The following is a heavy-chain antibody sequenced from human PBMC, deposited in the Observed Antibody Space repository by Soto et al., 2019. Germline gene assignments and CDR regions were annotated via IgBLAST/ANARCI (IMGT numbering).Heavy chain of an antibody. CDR2: IIPIFGTA. Sequence: SVKVSCKASGGTFSSYAISWVRQAPGQGLEWMGGIIPIFGTANYAQKFQGRVTITADESTSTAYMELGSLRSEDTAVYYCASYLAAAGTLLSWFDPWGQGTLVTVSS. CDR3: ASYLAAAGTLLSWFDP. V-gene: IGHV1-69*13. J-gene: IGHJ5*02. D-gene: IGHD6-13*01. CDR1: GGTFSSYA.